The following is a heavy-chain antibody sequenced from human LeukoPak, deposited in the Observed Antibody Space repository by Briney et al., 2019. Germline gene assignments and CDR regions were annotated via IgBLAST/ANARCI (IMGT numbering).Heavy chain of an antibody. CDR3: ARETSQLWFDY. CDR1: GGSISSGSYY. Sequence: SETLSLTCTVSGGSISSGSYYWSWIRQPAGKGLEWIGRIYTSGSTNYNPSLKSRVTILVDTSKNQFSLKLSSVTAADTAVYYCARETSQLWFDYWGQGTLVTVSS. J-gene: IGHJ4*02. V-gene: IGHV4-61*02. CDR2: IYTSGST. D-gene: IGHD5-18*01.